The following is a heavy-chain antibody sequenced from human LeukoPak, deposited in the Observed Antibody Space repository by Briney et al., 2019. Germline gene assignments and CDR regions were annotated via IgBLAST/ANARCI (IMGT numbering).Heavy chain of an antibody. V-gene: IGHV1-2*02. J-gene: IGHJ4*02. Sequence: ASVKVSCKASGYTFTGYYRHWVRQAPGQGLEWMGWINPNSGGTNYAQKFQGRVTMTRDTSISTAYMELSRLRSDDTAVYYCARAGGLSYCGGDCYSFDYWGQGTLVTVSS. CDR1: GYTFTGYY. D-gene: IGHD2-21*02. CDR3: ARAGGLSYCGGDCYSFDY. CDR2: INPNSGGT.